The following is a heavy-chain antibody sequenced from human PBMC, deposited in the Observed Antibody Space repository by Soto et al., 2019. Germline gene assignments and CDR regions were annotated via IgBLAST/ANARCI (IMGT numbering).Heavy chain of an antibody. J-gene: IGHJ1*01. CDR3: AKDLFGPAYYYED. V-gene: IGHV3-23*01. D-gene: IGHD3-22*01. CDR2: ISGNGGST. Sequence: GGSLRLSCTGSGFTFSSYAMHWVRQAPGKGLEWVSAISGNGGSTYYADPVKGRFTISRDNSKNTLYLQMNSLRAEDTAVYYCAKDLFGPAYYYEDWGQGTLVTVSS. CDR1: GFTFSSYA.